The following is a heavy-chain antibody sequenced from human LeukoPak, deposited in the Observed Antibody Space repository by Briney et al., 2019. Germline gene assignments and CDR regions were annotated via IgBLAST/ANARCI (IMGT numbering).Heavy chain of an antibody. Sequence: GASVKVPCKASGYTFTTYGISWVRQAPGQGLEWMGWISAYNGNTNYAQKLQGRVTMTTDTSTSTAYMELRSLRSDDTAVYYCARGYCSSTSCYTDFDYWGQGTLVTVSS. CDR1: GYTFTTYG. J-gene: IGHJ4*02. V-gene: IGHV1-18*01. CDR2: ISAYNGNT. CDR3: ARGYCSSTSCYTDFDY. D-gene: IGHD2-2*02.